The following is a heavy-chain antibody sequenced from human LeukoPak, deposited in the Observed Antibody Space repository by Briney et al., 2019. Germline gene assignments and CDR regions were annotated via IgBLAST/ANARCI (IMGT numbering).Heavy chain of an antibody. Sequence: GGSLRLSCAASGFTFSSYGMHWIRQAPGKGLEWVAVIWYDGSNKYYADSVKGRFTISRDNSKNTLYLQMNSLRAEDTAVYYCAREGPSQWLVAHTPLDYGMDVWGQGTTVTVSS. CDR3: AREGPSQWLVAHTPLDYGMDV. V-gene: IGHV3-33*01. CDR2: IWYDGSNK. J-gene: IGHJ6*02. D-gene: IGHD6-19*01. CDR1: GFTFSSYG.